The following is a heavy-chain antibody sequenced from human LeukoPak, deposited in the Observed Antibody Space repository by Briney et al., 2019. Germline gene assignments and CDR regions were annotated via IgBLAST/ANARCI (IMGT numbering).Heavy chain of an antibody. CDR1: VGSISSSSYY. Sequence: PSETLSLTCTVSVGSISSSSYYWGWIRQPPGKGLEWIGYIYNSGSTNYNPSLKSRVTISVDTSKEQFSLKLSSVTAADTAVYYCGRLTNTYSSGYGWFDPWGQGTLVTVSS. CDR3: GRLTNTYSSGYGWFDP. J-gene: IGHJ5*02. CDR2: IYNSGST. V-gene: IGHV4-61*05. D-gene: IGHD3-22*01.